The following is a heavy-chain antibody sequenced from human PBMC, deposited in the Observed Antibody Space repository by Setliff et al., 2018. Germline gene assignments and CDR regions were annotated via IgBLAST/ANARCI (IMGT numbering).Heavy chain of an antibody. CDR2: INHSGST. J-gene: IGHJ6*03. Sequence: SETLSLTCAVYGGSFSGYYWSWIRQPPGKGLEWIGEINHSGSTNYNPSLKSRVTISVDTSKNQFSLKLSSVTAADTAVYYCARDGYSYGYYYYMDVWGKGTTVTVS. D-gene: IGHD5-18*01. CDR1: GGSFSGYY. V-gene: IGHV4-34*01. CDR3: ARDGYSYGYYYYMDV.